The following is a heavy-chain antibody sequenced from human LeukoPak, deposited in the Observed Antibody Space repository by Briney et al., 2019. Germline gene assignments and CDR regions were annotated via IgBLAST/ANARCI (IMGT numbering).Heavy chain of an antibody. Sequence: GGSLRLSCTTSGFTFGDYAMNWVRQAPGKGLEWVSYISSSGSTIYYADSVKGRFTISRDNAKNSLYLQMNSLRAEDTAVYYCARWLQYYYYYMDVWGKGTTVTISS. J-gene: IGHJ6*03. V-gene: IGHV3-48*03. CDR3: ARWLQYYYYYMDV. CDR1: GFTFGDYA. D-gene: IGHD5-24*01. CDR2: ISSSGSTI.